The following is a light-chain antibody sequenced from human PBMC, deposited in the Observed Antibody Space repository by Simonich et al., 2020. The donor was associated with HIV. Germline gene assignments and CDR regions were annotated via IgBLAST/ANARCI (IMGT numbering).Light chain of an antibody. V-gene: IGLV2-14*03. CDR1: SSDVGGYNH. CDR3: SSYTSSSTLV. J-gene: IGLJ1*01. CDR2: DVS. Sequence: QSALTQPASVSGSPGQSITISCTGTSSDVGGYNHVSWYQQQPGKAPKLMIYDVSNRPSGVSNRFSGSKSGNTASLTISGLQAEDEGDYYCSSYTSSSTLVFGTGTTVTVL.